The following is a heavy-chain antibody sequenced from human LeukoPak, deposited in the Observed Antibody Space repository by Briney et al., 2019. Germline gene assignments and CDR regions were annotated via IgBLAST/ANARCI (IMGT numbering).Heavy chain of an antibody. CDR2: INHSGST. V-gene: IGHV4-34*01. CDR1: GGSFSGYY. J-gene: IGHJ6*02. CDR3: AGTGKRNTMVRGVYYYGMDV. D-gene: IGHD3-10*01. Sequence: NPSETLSLTCAVYGGSFSGYYWSWIRQPPGKGLEWIGEINHSGSTNYNPSLKSRVTISVDTSKNQFSLKLSSVTAADTAVYYCAGTGKRNTMVRGVYYYGMDVWGQGTTVTVSS.